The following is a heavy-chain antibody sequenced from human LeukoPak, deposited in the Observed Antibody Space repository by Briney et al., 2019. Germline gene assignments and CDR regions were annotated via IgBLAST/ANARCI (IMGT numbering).Heavy chain of an antibody. D-gene: IGHD3-3*01. V-gene: IGHV3-23*01. J-gene: IGHJ4*02. Sequence: GGSLRLSCAASGFTFSSYAMSWVRQAPGKGLEWVSAISGSGGSTYYADSVKGRFTISRDNSKNTLYLQMNSLRAEDTAVYYCAKEHYDFWSGYYGTDYWGQGTLVTVSS. CDR1: GFTFSSYA. CDR2: ISGSGGST. CDR3: AKEHYDFWSGYYGTDY.